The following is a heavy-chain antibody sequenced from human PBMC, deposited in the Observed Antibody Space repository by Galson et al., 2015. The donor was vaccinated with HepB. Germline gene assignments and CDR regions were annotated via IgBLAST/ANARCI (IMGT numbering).Heavy chain of an antibody. V-gene: IGHV1-69*04. CDR3: VRDGRKATDPFYYGMDV. D-gene: IGHD1-26*01. J-gene: IGHJ6*02. Sequence: SVKVSCKASGDTFNSYTVNWVRQAPGQGLEWMGRIIPLLGMTDYAQKFQGRVTITADTSMTTAYMEFISLRSEDTAIYYCVRDGRKATDPFYYGMDVWGQGTTVTVSS. CDR1: GDTFNSYT. CDR2: IIPLLGMT.